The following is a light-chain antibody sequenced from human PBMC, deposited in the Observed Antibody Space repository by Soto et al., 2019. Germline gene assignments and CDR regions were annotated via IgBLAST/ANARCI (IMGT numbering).Light chain of an antibody. CDR2: GAS. V-gene: IGKV3-15*01. Sequence: EIVLTQSPGTLSLSPGERATLSCRASQSVRTNYLAWYQQTPGQAPRLLIYGASTRATGIPARFSGSGSGTEFTLTISSLQSEDFAVYYCQQYNNWPTFGQGTKVDIK. J-gene: IGKJ1*01. CDR3: QQYNNWPT. CDR1: QSVRTN.